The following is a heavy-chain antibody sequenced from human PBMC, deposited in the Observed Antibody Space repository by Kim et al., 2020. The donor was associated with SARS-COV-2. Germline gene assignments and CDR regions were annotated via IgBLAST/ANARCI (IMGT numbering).Heavy chain of an antibody. J-gene: IGHJ3*01. V-gene: IGHV3-23*01. D-gene: IGHD3-10*01. CDR3: AKGTLIRGVTISGNAFDF. Sequence: VRVRFTISRDSSKNTVYLQMNNLRVEDTAVYYCAKGTLIRGVTISGNAFDFWGQGTVVTVSS.